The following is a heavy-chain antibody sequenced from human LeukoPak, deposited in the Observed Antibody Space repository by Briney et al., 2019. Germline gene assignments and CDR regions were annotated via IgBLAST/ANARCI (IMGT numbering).Heavy chain of an antibody. D-gene: IGHD6-19*01. J-gene: IGHJ1*01. V-gene: IGHV3-48*03. Sequence: GGSLRLSCAASGFTFSSYEMNWVRQAPGKGLEWVSYISSTGTTIYYADSVKGRFTISRDNAKNSLYLQMNSLRAEDTAVYYCAKQDSSGWVGVAEYFQHWGQGTLVSVSS. CDR3: AKQDSSGWVGVAEYFQH. CDR2: ISSTGTTI. CDR1: GFTFSSYE.